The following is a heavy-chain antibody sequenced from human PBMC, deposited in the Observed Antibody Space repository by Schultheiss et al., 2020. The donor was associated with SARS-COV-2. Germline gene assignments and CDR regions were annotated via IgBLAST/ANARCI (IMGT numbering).Heavy chain of an antibody. Sequence: GGSLRLSCAASGFTFDDYALNWVRQAPGKGLEWVSYITTSSSTIYYADSVKGRFTISRDNAKKSLYLQMNILRDDDTAVYYCAREGVYGGVGYFDSWGQGTLVTVSS. CDR2: ITTSSSTI. CDR3: AREGVYGGVGYFDS. J-gene: IGHJ4*02. CDR1: GFTFDDYA. V-gene: IGHV3-48*02. D-gene: IGHD4-23*01.